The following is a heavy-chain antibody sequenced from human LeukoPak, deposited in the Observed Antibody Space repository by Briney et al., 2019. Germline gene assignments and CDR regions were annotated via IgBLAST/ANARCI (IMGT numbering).Heavy chain of an antibody. Sequence: ASVKVSCKASGGTFSSYAISWVRQAPGQGLEWMGRIIPILGIANYAQKFQGRVTITADKSTSTAYMELSSLRSEDTAVYYCATLDSSGYWRERSIDYWGQGTLVTVSS. CDR1: GGTFSSYA. CDR2: IIPILGIA. CDR3: ATLDSSGYWRERSIDY. V-gene: IGHV1-69*04. D-gene: IGHD3-22*01. J-gene: IGHJ4*02.